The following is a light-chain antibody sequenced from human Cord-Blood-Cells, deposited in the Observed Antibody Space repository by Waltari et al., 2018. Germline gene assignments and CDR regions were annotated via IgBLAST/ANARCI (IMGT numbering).Light chain of an antibody. CDR1: QSISSW. CDR2: DAS. Sequence: DIQMTQSPSTLSASVGDRVTITCRASQSISSWLAWYQQKPGKAPKLLIYDASSLESGVPSRFSGSGSGTEFTLTISSLRPDDFATYYGQQYNSYSYTFGQGTKLEIK. CDR3: QQYNSYSYT. J-gene: IGKJ2*01. V-gene: IGKV1-5*01.